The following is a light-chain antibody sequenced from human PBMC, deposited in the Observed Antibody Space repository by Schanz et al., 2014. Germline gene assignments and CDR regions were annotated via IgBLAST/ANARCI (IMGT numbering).Light chain of an antibody. CDR3: QQYGSSPWT. V-gene: IGKV3-20*01. CDR1: EGVASNY. CDR2: GAS. Sequence: EVVLTQSPGTLSLSPGEGVTLSCRASEGVASNYVAWYQQKPGQAPRLLIDGASNRATGIPDRFSGSGSGTDFTLTISRLEPEDFAVYYCQQYGSSPWTFGQGTKVEIK. J-gene: IGKJ1*01.